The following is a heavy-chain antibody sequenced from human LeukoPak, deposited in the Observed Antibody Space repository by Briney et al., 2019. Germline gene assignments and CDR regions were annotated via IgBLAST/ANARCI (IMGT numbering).Heavy chain of an antibody. CDR2: INPSGGST. Sequence: ASVKVSCKASGYTFTSYYMHWVRQAPGQGLEWMGIINPSGGSTSYAQKFQGGVTMTRDTSTSTVYMELSSLRSEDTAVYYCARTAPRYDILTGYYDYWGQGTLVTVSS. D-gene: IGHD3-9*01. CDR1: GYTFTSYY. V-gene: IGHV1-46*01. CDR3: ARTAPRYDILTGYYDY. J-gene: IGHJ4*02.